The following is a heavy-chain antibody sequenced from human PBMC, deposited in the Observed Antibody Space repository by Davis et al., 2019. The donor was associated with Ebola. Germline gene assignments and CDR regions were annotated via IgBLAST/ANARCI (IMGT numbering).Heavy chain of an antibody. V-gene: IGHV3-53*01. J-gene: IGHJ4*02. Sequence: GESLKISCAVSGFTVSSNYMNWVRQAPGKGLEWVSVIYSGGSRYYTDSVKGRFTISRDTSKNMLYLQMNSLRAEDTAVYFCASGFGNYLNYWGQGTQVTVSS. CDR1: GFTVSSNY. CDR2: IYSGGSR. CDR3: ASGFGNYLNY. D-gene: IGHD3-10*01.